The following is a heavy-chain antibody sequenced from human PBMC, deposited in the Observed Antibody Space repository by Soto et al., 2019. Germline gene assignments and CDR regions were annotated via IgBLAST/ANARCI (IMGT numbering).Heavy chain of an antibody. CDR1: GGSISSYY. CDR2: IYYSGST. D-gene: IGHD3-16*02. Sequence: SETLSLTCTVSGGSISSYYWSWIRQPPGKGLEWIGYIYYSGSTNYNPSLKSRVTISVDTSKNQFSRKLSSVTAADTAVYYCARHGYDYIWGSYRLPFDYWGQGTLVTVSS. J-gene: IGHJ4*02. CDR3: ARHGYDYIWGSYRLPFDY. V-gene: IGHV4-59*01.